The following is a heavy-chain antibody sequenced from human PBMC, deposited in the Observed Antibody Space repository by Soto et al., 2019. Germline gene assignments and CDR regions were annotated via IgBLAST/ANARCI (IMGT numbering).Heavy chain of an antibody. Sequence: ASVKVSCKASGGTFSSYAISWVRQAPGQGLEWMGGIIPIFGTANYAQKFQGRVTITADESTSTAYMELSSLRSEDTAVYYCARLAGSPHHPFDYWGQGTLVTVS. V-gene: IGHV1-69*13. CDR2: IIPIFGTA. J-gene: IGHJ4*02. CDR1: GGTFSSYA. D-gene: IGHD3-3*02. CDR3: ARLAGSPHHPFDY.